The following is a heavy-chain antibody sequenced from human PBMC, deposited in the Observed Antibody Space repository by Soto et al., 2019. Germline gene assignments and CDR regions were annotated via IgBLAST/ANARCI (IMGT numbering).Heavy chain of an antibody. Sequence: QVQLQESGPGLVKPSGTLSLTCAVSGVSISSSNWWRWVRQPPGKGLEWIGEIYRSGRARYNPSIKSRVTISVDKPKNQFSLKLSSLTAADTAVYYCASRGHIAVAGTYYFDYWGQGALVTVSS. CDR1: GVSISSSNW. V-gene: IGHV4-4*02. CDR3: ASRGHIAVAGTYYFDY. D-gene: IGHD6-19*01. J-gene: IGHJ4*02. CDR2: IYRSGRA.